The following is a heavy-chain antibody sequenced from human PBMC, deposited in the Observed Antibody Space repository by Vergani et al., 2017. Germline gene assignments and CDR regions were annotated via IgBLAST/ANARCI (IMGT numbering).Heavy chain of an antibody. CDR2: IYYSGST. Sequence: QVQLQESGPGLVKPSETLSLTCTVSGGSISSYYWSWIRQPPGKGLEWIGYIYYSGSTNYNPSLKSRVTISVDTSKNQFSLKLISVTAADTAVYYCARSQLVYFDYWGQGTLVTVSS. CDR1: GGSISSYY. D-gene: IGHD6-13*01. CDR3: ARSQLVYFDY. V-gene: IGHV4-59*01. J-gene: IGHJ4*02.